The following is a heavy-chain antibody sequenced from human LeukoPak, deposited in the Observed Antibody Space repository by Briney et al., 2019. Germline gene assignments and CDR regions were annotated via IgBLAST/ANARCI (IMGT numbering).Heavy chain of an antibody. J-gene: IGHJ4*02. CDR1: GYTFTTYP. V-gene: IGHV1-18*01. CDR2: ISGYIGNT. D-gene: IGHD4-23*01. CDR3: AREENGGNSNY. Sequence: ASVKVSCKASGYTFTTYPMNWVRQAPGQGLEWMGWISGYIGNTNYAQKFQGRVTMTTDTSTSTAYMELRSLRSDDTAVYYCAREENGGNSNYWGQGTLVTVS.